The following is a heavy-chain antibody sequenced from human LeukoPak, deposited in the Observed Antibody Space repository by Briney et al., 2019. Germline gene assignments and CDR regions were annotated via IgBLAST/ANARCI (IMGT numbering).Heavy chain of an antibody. J-gene: IGHJ4*02. Sequence: PSETLSLTCAVYGGSFSGYYWSWIRQPPGKGLEWIGEINHSGSTNYNPSLKSRVTISVDTSKNQFSLKLSSVTAADTAVYYCARRGPQDYDFWSGYLGYYFDYWGQGTLVTVSS. CDR1: GGSFSGYY. CDR3: ARRGPQDYDFWSGYLGYYFDY. CDR2: INHSGST. D-gene: IGHD3-3*01. V-gene: IGHV4-34*01.